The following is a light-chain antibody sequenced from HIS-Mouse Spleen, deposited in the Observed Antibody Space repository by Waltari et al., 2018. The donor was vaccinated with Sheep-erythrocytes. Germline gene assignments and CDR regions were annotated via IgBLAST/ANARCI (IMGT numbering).Light chain of an antibody. V-gene: IGLV2-23*01. CDR1: SSDVGSYNL. Sequence: QSALTQPASVSGSPGQSFTISCTGTSSDVGSYNLVSWYQQHPGKAPKLMIYEGSKRPSGVSNRFSGSKSGNTASLTISGLQAEDEADYYCCSYAGSSTWVFGGGT. CDR3: CSYAGSSTWV. CDR2: EGS. J-gene: IGLJ3*02.